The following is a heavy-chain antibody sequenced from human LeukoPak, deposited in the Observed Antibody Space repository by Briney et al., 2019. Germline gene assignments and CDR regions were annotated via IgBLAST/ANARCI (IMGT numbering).Heavy chain of an antibody. CDR1: GFSVSIKY. V-gene: IGHV3-53*01. D-gene: IGHD3-10*01. J-gene: IGHJ2*01. Sequence: GGSLTLSCAASGFSVSIKYMSWVRQAPGKGLEWVSIIYSGADTYYADSVKGRFTISRDTSTNTLFLHMNNVRVEDTAVYYCARVGDHYHWYLDLWGRGTLVSVSS. CDR2: IYSGADT. CDR3: ARVGDHYHWYLDL.